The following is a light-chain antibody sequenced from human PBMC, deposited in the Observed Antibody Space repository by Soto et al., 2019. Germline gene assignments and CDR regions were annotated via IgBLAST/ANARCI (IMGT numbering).Light chain of an antibody. V-gene: IGKV1-5*03. CDR3: QQYMTYPYA. Sequence: DIQMTQSPSTLSASVGDRVTITCRASPSTSTRLAWYQQRPGKTPKLLISEASKLESGVPSRFSGSGSGTEFTLTISSLQPDDFATYYSQQYMTYPYAFGQGTNVEIK. J-gene: IGKJ1*01. CDR1: PSTSTR. CDR2: EAS.